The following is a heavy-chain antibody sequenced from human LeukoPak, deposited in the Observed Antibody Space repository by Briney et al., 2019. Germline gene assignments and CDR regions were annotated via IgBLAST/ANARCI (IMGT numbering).Heavy chain of an antibody. J-gene: IGHJ4*02. CDR1: GNIFTNYH. CDR2: VYTDGGTI. V-gene: IGHV1-46*01. CDR3: ATEAPGSYRFDN. D-gene: IGHD3-10*01. Sequence: ASVKVSCKASGNIFTNYHLHWVRLAPGRGLEGMGAVYTDGGTITDTRSFQDRVTMTRDVSTRTVYMELSSLNSEDTAVYYCATEAPGSYRFDNWGQEILVTVSS.